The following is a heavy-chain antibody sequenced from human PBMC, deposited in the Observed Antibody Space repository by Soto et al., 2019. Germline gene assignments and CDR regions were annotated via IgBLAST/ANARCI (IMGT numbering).Heavy chain of an antibody. CDR2: ISYDGSNK. CDR3: AKDGITGKYGYYYYMDL. J-gene: IGHJ6*03. V-gene: IGHV3-30*18. CDR1: GFTFSSYG. Sequence: QVQLVESAGGVVQPGRSLRVSCAASGFTFSSYGMHWVRQAPGKGPEWVAVISYDGSNKYYEHSEKGRFTNYRDKSMNTLYLQRNGLRDEDTDVYYCAKDGITGKYGYYYYMDLLGKGTTVTVSS. D-gene: IGHD1-20*01.